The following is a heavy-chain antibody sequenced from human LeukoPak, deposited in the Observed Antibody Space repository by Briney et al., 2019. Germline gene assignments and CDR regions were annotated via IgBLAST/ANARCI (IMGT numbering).Heavy chain of an antibody. V-gene: IGHV3-48*03. D-gene: IGHD6-13*01. CDR3: AKVIAAAGTAYYYGMDV. CDR2: ISSSGSGSTI. J-gene: IGHJ6*02. Sequence: GGSLRLSCAASGFTFSSYEMNWVRQAPGKGLEWVSYISSSGSGSTIYYADSVEGRFTISRDNAKNSLYLQMNSLRAEDTGVYYCAKVIAAAGTAYYYGMDVWGQGTTVTVSS. CDR1: GFTFSSYE.